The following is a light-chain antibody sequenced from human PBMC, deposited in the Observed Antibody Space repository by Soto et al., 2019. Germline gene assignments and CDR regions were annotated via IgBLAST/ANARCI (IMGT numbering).Light chain of an antibody. Sequence: DIQMTQSPSSVSASVGDRVTVTCRASQSINRLSKWYQQKPGTPPKLLIFAASNLQSGVPSRFSGRGSGTEFTLTISSLQPDDFATYYCQQYNSYTGLTFGGGTKVDIK. CDR3: QQYNSYTGLT. CDR1: QSINRL. CDR2: AAS. J-gene: IGKJ4*01. V-gene: IGKV1-5*01.